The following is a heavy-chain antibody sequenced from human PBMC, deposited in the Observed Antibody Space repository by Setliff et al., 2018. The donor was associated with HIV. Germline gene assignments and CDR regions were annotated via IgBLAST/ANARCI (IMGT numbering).Heavy chain of an antibody. D-gene: IGHD1-26*01. J-gene: IGHJ3*01. CDR2: VHTSGST. CDR3: ARARAVRGAGHLLRRDALDV. Sequence: KASETLSLTCTVSGGSIISGSYYWSWIRQPAGKGLEWIGHVHTSGSTNYNPSLKSRPTISLETSKNQFSLKLKSVIAADTAVYYCARARAVRGAGHLLRRDALDVWGQGAMVTFS. CDR1: GGSIISGSYY. V-gene: IGHV4-61*09.